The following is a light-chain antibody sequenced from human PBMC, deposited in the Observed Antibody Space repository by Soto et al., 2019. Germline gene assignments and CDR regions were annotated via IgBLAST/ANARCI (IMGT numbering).Light chain of an antibody. CDR2: AAS. Sequence: DIQLTQSPSFLSASVGDRVTITCRASQGISSYLAWYQQKPGKAPKLLIYAASTLQSGVPSRFSGSGSWTEFTLTISSLQPEDFATYYCQQLNSYPTFGGGTKVEIK. J-gene: IGKJ4*01. CDR3: QQLNSYPT. V-gene: IGKV1-9*01. CDR1: QGISSY.